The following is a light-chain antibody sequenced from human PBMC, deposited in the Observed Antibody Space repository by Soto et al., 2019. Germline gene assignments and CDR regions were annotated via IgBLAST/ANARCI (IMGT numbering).Light chain of an antibody. J-gene: IGKJ2*01. CDR1: QGISTY. CDR2: GAS. Sequence: DIQLTQSPSFLSASVGDRVTITCRASQGISTYLAWYLQRPGKAPKLLIYGASTLQSGAPSRFSGSGSGTEFTLTISSLQPEDLGTYYCQQLNSDWYAFGQGTKLEIK. V-gene: IGKV1-9*01. CDR3: QQLNSDWYA.